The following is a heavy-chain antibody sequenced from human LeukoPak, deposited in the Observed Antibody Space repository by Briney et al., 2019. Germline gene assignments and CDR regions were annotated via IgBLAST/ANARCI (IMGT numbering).Heavy chain of an antibody. J-gene: IGHJ4*02. V-gene: IGHV3-30*02. CDR2: IRYDGNIQ. CDR3: LRGDRRDY. CDR1: GFTFSSYG. Sequence: GGSLRLSCAASGFTFSSYGMLWVRQAPDKGLEWVAFIRYDGNIQFYADSVKGRFIISRDNAKNSLYLQMNSLRVEDTAVYYCLRGDRRDYWGQGTLVTVSS.